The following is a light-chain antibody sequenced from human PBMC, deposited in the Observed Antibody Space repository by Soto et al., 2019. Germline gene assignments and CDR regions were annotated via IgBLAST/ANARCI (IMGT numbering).Light chain of an antibody. CDR3: QQYYSYPSIT. V-gene: IGKV1-9*01. CDR1: QTIDTY. J-gene: IGKJ5*01. Sequence: DIQLTQSPSSLSASVGDRVTITCRASQTIDTYVNWYQHKPGTAPKVLIYAASTLQSGVPSRFSGSGSGTDFTLTISCLQSEDFATYYCQQYYSYPSITFGQGTRLEI. CDR2: AAS.